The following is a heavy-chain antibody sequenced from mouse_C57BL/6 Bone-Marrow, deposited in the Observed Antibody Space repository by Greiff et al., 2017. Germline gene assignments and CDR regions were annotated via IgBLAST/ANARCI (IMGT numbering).Heavy chain of an antibody. D-gene: IGHD2-2*01. J-gene: IGHJ3*01. V-gene: IGHV3-6*01. CDR1: GYSITSGYY. Sequence: EVKLMESGPGLVKPSQSLSLTCSVTGYSITSGYYWNWIRQFPGNKLEWMGYISYDGSNNYNPSLKNRISITRDTSKNQFVLKLNSVTTEDTATYYCAREGLGRAWFAYWGQGTLVTVSA. CDR2: ISYDGSN. CDR3: AREGLGRAWFAY.